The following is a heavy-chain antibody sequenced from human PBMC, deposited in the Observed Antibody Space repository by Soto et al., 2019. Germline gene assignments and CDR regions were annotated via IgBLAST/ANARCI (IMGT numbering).Heavy chain of an antibody. V-gene: IGHV3-30-3*01. CDR1: GFTFSSYA. Sequence: QVQLVESGGGVVQPGRSLRLSCAASGFTFSSYAMHWVRQAPGTGLEWVAVISYDGSNKYYADSVKGRCTISRDNSKNTLYLQMNSLRDEDTAVYYCARDIDEYSYGTSFDYWGQGTLVTVSS. D-gene: IGHD5-18*01. CDR3: ARDIDEYSYGTSFDY. CDR2: ISYDGSNK. J-gene: IGHJ4*02.